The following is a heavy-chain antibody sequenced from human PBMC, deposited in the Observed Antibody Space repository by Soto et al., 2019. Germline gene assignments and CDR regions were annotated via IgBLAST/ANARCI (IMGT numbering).Heavy chain of an antibody. CDR2: VNHSGTT. Sequence: SETLSLTCAVYGGSFSGYYWTWIRQSPEKGLEWIGEVNHSGTTYYNPSLKTRVTISVHTPKNQFSLKLSSVTAADTAVYYCAREGGGDLRYFQHWGQGTLVTVSS. V-gene: IGHV4-34*01. D-gene: IGHD2-21*02. CDR3: AREGGGDLRYFQH. CDR1: GGSFSGYY. J-gene: IGHJ1*01.